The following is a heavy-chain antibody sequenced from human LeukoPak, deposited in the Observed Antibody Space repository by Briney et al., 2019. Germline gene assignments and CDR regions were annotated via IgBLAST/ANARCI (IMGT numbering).Heavy chain of an antibody. CDR2: IYSGGST. V-gene: IGHV3-66*01. Sequence: GGSLRLSCAASGFTFSNYGMSWVRQAPGKGLEWVSLIYSGGSTYYADSVKGRFTISRDNSKNTLYVQMKSLRAEDTAVYYCAKDFVVVPGNVNYFDYWGQGTLVTVSS. CDR1: GFTFSNYG. J-gene: IGHJ4*02. CDR3: AKDFVVVPGNVNYFDY. D-gene: IGHD2-21*02.